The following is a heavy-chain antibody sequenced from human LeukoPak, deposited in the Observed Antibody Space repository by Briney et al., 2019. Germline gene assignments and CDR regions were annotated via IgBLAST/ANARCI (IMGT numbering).Heavy chain of an antibody. Sequence: SGTLSLTCAVSGGSISSSNWWSWVRQPPGKGLEWIATWSSRGNTNYSPSLRSRVTISVDTSKNQFSLKLDSVTVADTAVYYCSRETGEAGVDPWGQGTLVAVSS. D-gene: IGHD6-19*01. J-gene: IGHJ5*02. CDR3: SRETGEAGVDP. CDR1: GGSISSSNW. CDR2: WSSRGNT. V-gene: IGHV4-4*02.